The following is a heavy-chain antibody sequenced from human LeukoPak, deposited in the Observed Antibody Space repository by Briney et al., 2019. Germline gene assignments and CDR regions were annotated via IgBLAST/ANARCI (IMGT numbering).Heavy chain of an antibody. D-gene: IGHD3-3*01. Sequence: ASVKVSCKASGGTFSSYAISWVRQAPGQGLEWMGGIIPIFGTANYAQKFQGRVTITADESTSTAYMELSSLRSEDTAVYYCARGQQYYDFWSGYYRGYYYYYGMDVWGQGTTVTVSS. CDR2: IIPIFGTA. CDR3: ARGQQYYDFWSGYYRGYYYYYGMDV. V-gene: IGHV1-69*01. CDR1: GGTFSSYA. J-gene: IGHJ6*02.